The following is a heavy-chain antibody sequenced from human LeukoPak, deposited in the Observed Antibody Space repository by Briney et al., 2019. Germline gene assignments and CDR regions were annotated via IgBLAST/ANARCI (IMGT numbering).Heavy chain of an antibody. V-gene: IGHV3-23*01. Sequence: PGGSLRLSCAASGYTFSSYGMSWVRQAPGKGLEWVSGISGSGAITYYADAVTGRFTVSRDNSKNALYLQMNSLRAEDTAVYYCSNVGYRASSAPGYWGQATLVTVS. CDR2: ISGSGAIT. CDR3: SNVGYRASSAPGY. CDR1: GYTFSSYG. D-gene: IGHD6-19*01. J-gene: IGHJ4*02.